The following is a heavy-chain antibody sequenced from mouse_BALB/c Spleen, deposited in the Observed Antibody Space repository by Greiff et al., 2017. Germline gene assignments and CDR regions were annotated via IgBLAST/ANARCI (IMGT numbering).Heavy chain of an antibody. CDR1: GFTFSSYY. CDR3: ARDGNYGAWFAY. D-gene: IGHD2-1*01. CDR2: INSNGGST. J-gene: IGHJ3*01. Sequence: EVQGVESGGGLVKLGGSLKLSCAASGFTFSSYYMSWVRQTPEKRLELVAAINSNGGSTYYPDSVKGRFTISRDNAKNTLYLQMSSLKSEDTAMYYCARDGNYGAWFAYWGQGTLVTVSA. V-gene: IGHV5-6-3*01.